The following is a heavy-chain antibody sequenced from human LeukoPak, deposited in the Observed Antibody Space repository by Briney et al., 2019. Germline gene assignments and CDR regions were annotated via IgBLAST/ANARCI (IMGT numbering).Heavy chain of an antibody. CDR1: GYSISSGYY. CDR3: ARDFGESYREAYFDL. CDR2: IYHSGST. D-gene: IGHD3-10*01. Sequence: PSETLSLTCAVSGYSISSGYYWGWIRQPPGKGLEWIGSIYHSGSTYYNPSLKSRVTISVDTSKNHFSLKLSSVTAADTAVYYCARDFGESYREAYFDLWGRGTLVTVSS. J-gene: IGHJ2*01. V-gene: IGHV4-38-2*02.